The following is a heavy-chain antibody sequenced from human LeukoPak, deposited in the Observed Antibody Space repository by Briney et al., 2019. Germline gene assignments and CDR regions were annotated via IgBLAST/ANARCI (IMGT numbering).Heavy chain of an antibody. CDR1: GGSISSSSYY. J-gene: IGHJ3*02. V-gene: IGHV4-39*01. Sequence: SETLSLTCTVSGGSISSSSYYWGWIRQPPGKGLEWIGSIYYSGSTYYNPSLKSRVTISVDTSKNQFSLKLSSVTAADTAVYYCTRGRVPFIGDAFDIWGQGTMVTVSS. D-gene: IGHD5/OR15-5a*01. CDR3: TRGRVPFIGDAFDI. CDR2: IYYSGST.